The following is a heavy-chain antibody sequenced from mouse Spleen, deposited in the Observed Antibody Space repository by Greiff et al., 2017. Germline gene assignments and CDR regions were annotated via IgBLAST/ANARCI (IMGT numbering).Heavy chain of an antibody. CDR1: GFSLTSYG. CDR3: ARNRNYDGYYYAMDY. Sequence: VKVVESGPGLVQPSQSLSITCTVSGFSLTSYGVHWVRQSPGKGLEWLGVIWSGGSTDYNAAFISRLSISKDNSKSQVFFKMNSLQANDTAIYYCARNRNYDGYYYAMDYWGQGTSVTVSS. CDR2: IWSGGST. V-gene: IGHV2-2*02. J-gene: IGHJ4*01. D-gene: IGHD2-3*01.